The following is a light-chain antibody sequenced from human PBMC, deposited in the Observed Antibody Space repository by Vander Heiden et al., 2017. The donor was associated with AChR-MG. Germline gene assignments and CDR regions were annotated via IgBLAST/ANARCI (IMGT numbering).Light chain of an antibody. J-gene: IGKJ2*01. CDR3: QQSYATFFT. CDR2: IAS. V-gene: IGKV1-39*01. Sequence: DIQMTQSPSSLSASVGDRVTITCRASQNISHYLNWYQQKPGKAPKLLISIASSLQSGVPSRFSGNGSGTDFTLTISSLQPEDFAAYFCQQSYATFFTFGQGTKLEIK. CDR1: QNISHY.